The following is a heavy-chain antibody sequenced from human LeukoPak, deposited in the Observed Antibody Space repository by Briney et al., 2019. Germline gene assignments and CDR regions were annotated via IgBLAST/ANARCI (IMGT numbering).Heavy chain of an antibody. Sequence: ASVKVSCKASGYTFTGYYMHWVRQAPGQGLEWMGWINPNSGGTNYAQKFQGRVTMTRDTSISIAYMELSRLRSDDTAVYYCARVGGSSTSGLDYWGQGTLVTVSS. J-gene: IGHJ4*02. CDR2: INPNSGGT. CDR3: ARVGGSSTSGLDY. D-gene: IGHD2-2*01. V-gene: IGHV1-2*02. CDR1: GYTFTGYY.